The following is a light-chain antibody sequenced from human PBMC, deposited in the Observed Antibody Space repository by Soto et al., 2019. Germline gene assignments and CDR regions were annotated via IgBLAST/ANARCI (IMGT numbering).Light chain of an antibody. CDR2: EVS. V-gene: IGLV2-8*01. CDR1: RSNIGGNA. Sequence: QSVLTQPPSMSGTPGQRVTISCSGSRSNIGGNAVTWYQQVPGTAPKLMIYEVSKRPSGVPDRFSGSKSGNTASLTVSGLQAEDEADYYCSSYAGINNFVVFGGGTKVTVL. J-gene: IGLJ2*01. CDR3: SSYAGINNFVV.